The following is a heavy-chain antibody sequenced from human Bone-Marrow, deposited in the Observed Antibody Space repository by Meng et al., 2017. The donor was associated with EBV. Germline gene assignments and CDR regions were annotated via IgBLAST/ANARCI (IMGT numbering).Heavy chain of an antibody. V-gene: IGHV4-61*01. CDR1: GASVSGGTFH. CDR2: IYDGGTT. CDR3: AKSSSSTPGVVDS. D-gene: IGHD6-6*01. J-gene: IGHJ4*02. Sequence: VQLQESGPGLVQPSEPLSLTCTVSGASVSGGTFHWGWIRQLPGKELEWIGYIYDGGTTIYNPSLKSRVTIFLDTSRNQFSLGLRSVTTADTAVYYCAKSSSSTPGVVDSWGQGTLVTVSS.